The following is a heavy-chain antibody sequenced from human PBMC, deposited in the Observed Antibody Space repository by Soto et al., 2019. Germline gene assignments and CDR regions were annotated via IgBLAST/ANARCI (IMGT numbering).Heavy chain of an antibody. CDR1: GGSISSSSYY. Sequence: SETLSLTCTVSGGSISSSSYYWGWIRQPPGKGLEWIGSIYYSGSTYYNPSLKSRVTISVDTSKNQFSLKLSSVTAADTAVYYCAIVAARPGHYYYYMDVWGKGTTVTVSS. CDR3: AIVAARPGHYYYYMDV. J-gene: IGHJ6*03. D-gene: IGHD6-6*01. CDR2: IYYSGST. V-gene: IGHV4-39*01.